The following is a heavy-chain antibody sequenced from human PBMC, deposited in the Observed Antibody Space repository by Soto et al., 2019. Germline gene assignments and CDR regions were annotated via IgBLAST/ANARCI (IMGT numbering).Heavy chain of an antibody. CDR2: ISYDGSNK. CDR1: GFTFSSYA. Sequence: QVQLVESGGGVVQPGRSLRLSCAASGFTFSSYAMHWVRQAPGKGLEWVAVISYDGSNKYYADSVKGRFTISRDNSKNTLYLQMNSLRAEDTAVYYCAGRGGGYDSLDAFDIWGQGTMVTVSA. J-gene: IGHJ3*02. D-gene: IGHD5-12*01. CDR3: AGRGGGYDSLDAFDI. V-gene: IGHV3-30-3*01.